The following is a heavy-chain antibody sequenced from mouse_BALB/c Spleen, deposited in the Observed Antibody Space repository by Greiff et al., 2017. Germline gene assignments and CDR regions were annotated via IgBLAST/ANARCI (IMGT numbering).Heavy chain of an antibody. J-gene: IGHJ4*01. D-gene: IGHD2-2*01. Sequence: DVHLVESGGGLVQPGGSRKLSCAASGFTFSSFGMHWVRQAPEKGLEWVAYISSGSSTIYYADTVKGRFTISRDNPKNTLFLQMTSLRSEDTAMYYCARDGYDRYAMDYWGQGTSVTVSS. CDR3: ARDGYDRYAMDY. CDR2: ISSGSSTI. V-gene: IGHV5-17*02. CDR1: GFTFSSFG.